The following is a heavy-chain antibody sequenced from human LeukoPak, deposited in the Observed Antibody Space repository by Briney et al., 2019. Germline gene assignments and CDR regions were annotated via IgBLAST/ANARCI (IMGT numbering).Heavy chain of an antibody. D-gene: IGHD6-13*01. J-gene: IGHJ4*02. CDR3: AKDLQQLVRGDFDY. CDR1: GFTFNDYA. CDR2: ISWNSGTI. Sequence: GRSLRLSCAASGFTFNDYAMHWVRQALGKGLEGGSGISWNSGTIGYADSVKGRFTISRDNAKNSLFLKMNSLRAEDTALYYCAKDLQQLVRGDFDYWGQGTLVTVSS. V-gene: IGHV3-9*01.